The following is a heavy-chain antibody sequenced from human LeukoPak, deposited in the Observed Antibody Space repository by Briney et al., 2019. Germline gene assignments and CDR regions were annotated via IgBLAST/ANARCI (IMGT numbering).Heavy chain of an antibody. D-gene: IGHD3-16*02. CDR2: INHSETT. CDR3: ASHYSSGSYRYTGSFDS. J-gene: IGHJ4*02. Sequence: SETLSLTCAVYGGSFSDYYWSWIRQPPGKGLEWSGEINHSETTNYSPSLKSRVSISVDTSKNQFSLKLNSVTAADAAMYYCASHYSSGSYRYTGSFDSWGQGMLVNVSS. V-gene: IGHV4-34*01. CDR1: GGSFSDYY.